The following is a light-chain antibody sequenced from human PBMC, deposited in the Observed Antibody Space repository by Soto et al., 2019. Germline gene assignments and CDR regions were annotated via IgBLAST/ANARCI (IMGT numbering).Light chain of an antibody. CDR3: QQLDRFPLT. CDR2: KAS. CDR1: QTIDSW. Sequence: IQLTQSPSSLSASVGDRVTITCRASQTIDSWLAWYQQRPGKPPNLLIYKASTLASGVPLRFSGSGSGTDFILTISSLQPEDVATYYCQQLDRFPLTFGQGTRLEIK. J-gene: IGKJ5*01. V-gene: IGKV1-5*03.